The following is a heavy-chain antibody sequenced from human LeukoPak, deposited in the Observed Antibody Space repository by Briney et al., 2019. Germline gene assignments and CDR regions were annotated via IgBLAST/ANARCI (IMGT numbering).Heavy chain of an antibody. J-gene: IGHJ6*03. D-gene: IGHD5-18*01. CDR3: ARAEYSYYYYYMDV. Sequence: ASVKVSCKASGYTFTGYYMHWVRQAPGQGLEWMGRINPNSGGTNYAQKFQGRVTVTRDTSISTAYMELSRLRSDDTAVYYCARAEYSYYYYYMDVWGKGTTVTVSS. V-gene: IGHV1-2*06. CDR1: GYTFTGYY. CDR2: INPNSGGT.